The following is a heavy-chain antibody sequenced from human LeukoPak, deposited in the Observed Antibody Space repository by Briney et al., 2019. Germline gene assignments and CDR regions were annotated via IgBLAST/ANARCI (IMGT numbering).Heavy chain of an antibody. CDR2: ISAYNGNT. CDR3: ARDIRTLYDYVWLYYFDY. J-gene: IGHJ4*02. CDR1: GYTFTSYG. Sequence: GASVKVSCKASGYTFTSYGISWVRQAPGQGLEWMGWISAYNGNTNYAQKLQGRVTMTTDTSTSTAYMELRSLRSDDTAVYYCARDIRTLYDYVWLYYFDYWGQGTLVTVSS. V-gene: IGHV1-18*01. D-gene: IGHD3-16*01.